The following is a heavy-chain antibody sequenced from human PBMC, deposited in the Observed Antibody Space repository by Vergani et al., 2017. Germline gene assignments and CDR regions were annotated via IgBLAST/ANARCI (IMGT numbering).Heavy chain of an antibody. CDR1: GGSISSSSYY. V-gene: IGHV4-39*01. Sequence: QVQLQESGPGLVKPSETLSLTCTVSGGSISSSSYYWGWIRQPPGKGREWIGSIYYSGSTYYNPSLKSRVTISVDTSKNQFSLKLSSVTAADTAVYYCARXSGYYDSSGLGSDAFDIWGQGTMVTVSS. J-gene: IGHJ3*02. CDR3: ARXSGYYDSSGLGSDAFDI. CDR2: IYYSGST. D-gene: IGHD3-22*01.